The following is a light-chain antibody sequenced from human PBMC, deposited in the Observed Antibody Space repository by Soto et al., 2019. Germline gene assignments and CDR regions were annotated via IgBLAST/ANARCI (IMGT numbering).Light chain of an antibody. V-gene: IGKV3-20*01. J-gene: IGKJ1*01. Sequence: EIVLTQSPGTLSLSPGEIATLSCMASQSVSSSYLAWYQQKPGQAPRLLIYGASNRATGIPDRFSGSGSGTDFTLTISRLEPEDFAVYYCQQYGSSGTFGQGTKVDIK. CDR3: QQYGSSGT. CDR1: QSVSSSY. CDR2: GAS.